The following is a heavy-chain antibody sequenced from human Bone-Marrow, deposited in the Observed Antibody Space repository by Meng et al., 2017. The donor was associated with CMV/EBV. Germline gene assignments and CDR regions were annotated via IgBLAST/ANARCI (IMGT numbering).Heavy chain of an antibody. CDR1: GFTFSSYS. CDR3: AKGMTTVTTAFDY. CDR2: ISSSSSYI. D-gene: IGHD4-17*01. Sequence: GGSLRLSCAASGFTFSSYSMNWVRQAPGKGLEWVSSISSSSSYIYYADSVKGRFTISRDNSKNTLYLQMNSLRAEDTAVYYCAKGMTTVTTAFDYWGQGTLVTVS. J-gene: IGHJ4*02. V-gene: IGHV3-21*04.